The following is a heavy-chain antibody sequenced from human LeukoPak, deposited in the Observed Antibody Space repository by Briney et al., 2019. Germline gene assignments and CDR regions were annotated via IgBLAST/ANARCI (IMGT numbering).Heavy chain of an antibody. D-gene: IGHD1-1*01. CDR3: ATVSEY. CDR1: GFTFSSYW. J-gene: IGHJ4*02. CDR2: IKQDGSEK. V-gene: IGHV3-7*01. Sequence: AGGSLRLSCAASGFTFSSYWMSWVRQAPGKGLEWVANIKQDGSEKYYVDSVKGRFTISRDNAKNTVYLQMNGLRAEDTTVYYCATVSEYWGQGTLVTVSS.